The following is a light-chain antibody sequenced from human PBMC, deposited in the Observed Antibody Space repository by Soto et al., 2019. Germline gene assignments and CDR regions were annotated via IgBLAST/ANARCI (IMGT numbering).Light chain of an antibody. J-gene: IGKJ1*01. CDR3: QQYDSSPRT. V-gene: IGKV3-20*01. CDR1: QSVSTRS. Sequence: EIVLTHSPGTLSFSPGEGATPYFRASQSVSTRSLAWYQQKPGQAPRLLISGASSRAADIPDRFSGSGSGTDFTLTINRLEPEDFAVYYCQQYDSSPRTFGQGTKVDI. CDR2: GAS.